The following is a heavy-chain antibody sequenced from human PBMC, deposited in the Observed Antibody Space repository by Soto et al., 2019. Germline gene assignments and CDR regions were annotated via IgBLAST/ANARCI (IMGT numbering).Heavy chain of an antibody. V-gene: IGHV3-11*01. CDR1: GFTFSDSY. CDR3: ARVSCREKYGMDV. J-gene: IGHJ6*02. CDR2: ITFSGNTV. Sequence: QVQLVESGGGLVKPGGSLRLSCAASGFTFSDSYMSWIRQAPGKGLEWISYITFSGNTVYYADSLKGRFTISRDNAKTSLYLQMTRLRAEDTAGYYCARVSCREKYGMDVWGQGTTVTVSS.